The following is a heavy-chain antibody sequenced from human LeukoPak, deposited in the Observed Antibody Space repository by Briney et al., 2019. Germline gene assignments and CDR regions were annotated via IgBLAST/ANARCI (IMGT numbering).Heavy chain of an antibody. V-gene: IGHV3-30*18. CDR2: ISYDGSNK. D-gene: IGHD1-1*01. J-gene: IGHJ4*02. CDR3: AKETPWNYVVY. Sequence: GGSLRLSCAASGFTFSSYGMHWVRQAPGKGLEWVAVISYDGSNKYYADSVKGRFTISRDNSKNTLYLQMNSLRAEDTAVYYCAKETPWNYVVYWGQGTLVTVSS. CDR1: GFTFSSYG.